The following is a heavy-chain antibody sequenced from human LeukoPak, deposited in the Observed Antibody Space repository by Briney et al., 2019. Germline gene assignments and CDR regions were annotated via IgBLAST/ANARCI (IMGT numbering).Heavy chain of an antibody. J-gene: IGHJ4*02. CDR3: ARQRLHCSGGSCYSNGFDY. CDR1: GFTFSAYW. D-gene: IGHD2-15*01. V-gene: IGHV3-7*01. Sequence: PWGSLRLSCAASGFTFSAYWMTWVRQAPGKGLEWVANINEGSNLKMYVDSVRGRFTISRDYTTNSLYLQMNSLRAGDTAVYYCARQRLHCSGGSCYSNGFDYWGQGTLVTVSS. CDR2: INEGSNLK.